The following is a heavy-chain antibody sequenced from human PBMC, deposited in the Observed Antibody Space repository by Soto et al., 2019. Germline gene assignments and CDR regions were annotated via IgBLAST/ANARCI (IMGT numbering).Heavy chain of an antibody. CDR3: AKYSGSYPVYNGLSL. Sequence: EVQLLESGGGLVQPGGSLRLSCAASGFPFSTSAMNWVRQAPGKGLEWVSIISASSDAAYYAESVKGRFASSRDNSKNTLYLQMNSLRAEDTAVYYGAKYSGSYPVYNGLSLCGQGTTVTVS. D-gene: IGHD1-26*01. V-gene: IGHV3-23*01. CDR2: ISASSDAA. J-gene: IGHJ6*02. CDR1: GFPFSTSA.